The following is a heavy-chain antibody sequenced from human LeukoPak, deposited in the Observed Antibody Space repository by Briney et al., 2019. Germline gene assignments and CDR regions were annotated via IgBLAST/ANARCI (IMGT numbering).Heavy chain of an antibody. CDR2: IKQDRSEK. J-gene: IGHJ4*02. V-gene: IGHV3-7*03. CDR1: GFTFNRYW. CDR3: ARGLDILTGRKRFDY. D-gene: IGHD3-9*01. Sequence: GGSLRLSCAASGFTFNRYWMSWVRQAPGKGLEWVANIKQDRSEKYYVDSVKGRFTISRDNAENSLYLQMNSLRAEDTAVYYCARGLDILTGRKRFDYWGQGTLVTVSS.